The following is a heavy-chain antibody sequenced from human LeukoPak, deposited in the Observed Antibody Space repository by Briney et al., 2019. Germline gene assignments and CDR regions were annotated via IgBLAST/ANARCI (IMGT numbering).Heavy chain of an antibody. J-gene: IGHJ3*02. Sequence: PSETLSLTCTVSGGSISSGSYYWSWIRQPAGKGLEWIGRIYTSGSTNYNPSLKSRVTMSVDTSKNQFSLKLSSVTAADTAVYYCARDGLDYSDAFDIWGQGTMVTVSS. CDR2: IYTSGST. V-gene: IGHV4-61*02. D-gene: IGHD4-11*01. CDR1: GGSISSGSYY. CDR3: ARDGLDYSDAFDI.